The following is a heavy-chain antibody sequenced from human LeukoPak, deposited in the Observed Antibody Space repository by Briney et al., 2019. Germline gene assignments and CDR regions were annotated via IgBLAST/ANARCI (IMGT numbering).Heavy chain of an antibody. CDR1: GGSISSYY. CDR2: IYYSGST. Sequence: SETLSLTCTVSGGSISSYYWSWIRQPPGKGLEWIGYIYYSGSTNYNPSLKSRVTIPVDTSKNQFSLKLSSVTAADTAVYYCARGTFRYYYDSSGYYYDYWGQGTLVTVSS. D-gene: IGHD3-22*01. V-gene: IGHV4-59*01. J-gene: IGHJ4*02. CDR3: ARGTFRYYYDSSGYYYDY.